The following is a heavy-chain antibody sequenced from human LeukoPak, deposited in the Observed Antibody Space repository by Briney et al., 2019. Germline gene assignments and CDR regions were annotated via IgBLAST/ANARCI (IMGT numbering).Heavy chain of an antibody. V-gene: IGHV1-18*04. CDR1: GYTFTGHY. D-gene: IGHD1-26*01. J-gene: IGHJ4*02. CDR3: ARDLGAEPSPPNLVGAPPIDY. Sequence: GASVKVSCKASGYTFTGHYMHWVRQAPGQGLEWMGWISAYNGNTNYAQKLQGRVTMTTDTSTSTAYMELRSLRSDDTAVYYCARDLGAEPSPPNLVGAPPIDYWGQGTLVTVSS. CDR2: ISAYNGNT.